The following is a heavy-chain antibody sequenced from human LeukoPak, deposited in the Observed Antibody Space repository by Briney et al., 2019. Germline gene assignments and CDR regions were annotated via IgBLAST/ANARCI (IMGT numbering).Heavy chain of an antibody. V-gene: IGHV4-31*03. J-gene: IGHJ4*02. D-gene: IGHD3-22*01. CDR3: AREDSSGYNY. CDR2: IYYSGST. CDR1: GDSISSGGYY. Sequence: SQTLSLTCTVSGDSISSGGYYWSWIRQHPGKGLEWIGYIYYSGSTYYNPSLKSRVTISVDTSKNQFSLKLSSVTAADTAVYSCAREDSSGYNYWGQGSLVTVSS.